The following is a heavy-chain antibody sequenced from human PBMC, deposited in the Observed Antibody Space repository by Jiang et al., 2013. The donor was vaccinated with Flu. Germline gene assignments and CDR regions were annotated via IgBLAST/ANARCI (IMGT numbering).Heavy chain of an antibody. CDR1: GYTFTDFY. CDR2: ISPNTGDT. CDR3: ARAIYGDSLDY. V-gene: IGHV1-2*02. D-gene: IGHD4-17*01. J-gene: IGHJ4*02. Sequence: SVKVXCKASGYTFTDFYMHWVRQAPGQGLEWMGWISPNTGDTNFAQKFRGRVTITRDTSFRAAYMELSSLRFDDTAIYYCARAIYGDSLDYWGQGTPVSVSS.